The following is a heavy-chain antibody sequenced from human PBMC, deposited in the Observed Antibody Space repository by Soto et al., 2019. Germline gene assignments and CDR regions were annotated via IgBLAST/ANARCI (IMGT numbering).Heavy chain of an antibody. CDR1: GYTFSDFD. D-gene: IGHD6-19*01. CDR2: INPNSGGT. Sequence: ASVKVSCKASGYTFSDFDINWLRQAPGQGLEWMGWINPNSGGTNYAQKFQGRVTMTRDTSISTAYMELSRLRSDDTAVYYCARVWDSSGWYGDYYGMDVWGQGTTVTVSS. CDR3: ARVWDSSGWYGDYYGMDV. V-gene: IGHV1-2*02. J-gene: IGHJ6*02.